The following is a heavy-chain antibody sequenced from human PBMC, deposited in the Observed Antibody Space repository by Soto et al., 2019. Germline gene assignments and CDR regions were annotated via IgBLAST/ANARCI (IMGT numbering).Heavy chain of an antibody. V-gene: IGHV1-18*01. Sequence: GASVKVSCKASGYTFTSYGISWVRQAPGQGLEWMGWISAYNGNTNYAQKLQGRVTMTTDTSTSTAYMELRSLRSDDTAVYYCARAYYITMVRGVIITTQEPSYYGMDVWGQGTTVTVSS. J-gene: IGHJ6*02. CDR3: ARAYYITMVRGVIITTQEPSYYGMDV. CDR2: ISAYNGNT. CDR1: GYTFTSYG. D-gene: IGHD3-10*01.